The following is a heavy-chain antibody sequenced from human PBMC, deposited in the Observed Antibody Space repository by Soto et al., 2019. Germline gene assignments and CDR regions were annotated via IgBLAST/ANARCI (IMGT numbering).Heavy chain of an antibody. Sequence: GGSLRLSCAASGFTFSSYAMHWVRQAPGKGLEWVAVISYDGSNKYYADSVKGRFTISRDNSKNTLYLQMNSLRAEDTAVYYCARDLTPFGILTGYPLYYYGMDVWGQGTTVTVSS. D-gene: IGHD3-9*01. CDR2: ISYDGSNK. V-gene: IGHV3-30-3*01. J-gene: IGHJ6*02. CDR1: GFTFSSYA. CDR3: ARDLTPFGILTGYPLYYYGMDV.